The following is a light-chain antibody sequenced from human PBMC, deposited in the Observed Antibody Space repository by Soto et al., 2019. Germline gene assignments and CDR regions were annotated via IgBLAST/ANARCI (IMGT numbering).Light chain of an antibody. CDR1: QSSGSD. Sequence: DIPMTQSPPSLSASVGDTVTITCRASQSSGSDLNWYQQKPGEAPKLLMYSASSLQSGVPPRFSGSGSATDFTLIISSLQPEDFATYYCQQSYSTPYTFGQGTKLEI. CDR2: SAS. V-gene: IGKV1-39*01. J-gene: IGKJ2*01. CDR3: QQSYSTPYT.